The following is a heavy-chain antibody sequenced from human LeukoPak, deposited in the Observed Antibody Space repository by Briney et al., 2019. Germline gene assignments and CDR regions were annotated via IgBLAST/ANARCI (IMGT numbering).Heavy chain of an antibody. CDR2: IRSKAYGGTT. CDR3: TRDYDFWSGYPSGY. D-gene: IGHD3-3*01. J-gene: IGHJ4*02. CDR1: GFTFSSYA. V-gene: IGHV3-49*04. Sequence: HPGGSLRLSCAASGFTFSSYAMSWVRQAPGKGLEWVGFIRSKAYGGTTEYAASVKGRFTISRDDSKSIAYLQMNSLKTEDTAVYYCTRDYDFWSGYPSGYWGQGTLVTVSS.